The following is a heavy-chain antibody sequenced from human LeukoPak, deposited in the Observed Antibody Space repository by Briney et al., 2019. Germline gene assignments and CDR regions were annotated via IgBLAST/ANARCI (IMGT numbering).Heavy chain of an antibody. CDR3: AREAYYYDSSGYYQSGKIFDY. CDR1: DDSISNNRYF. J-gene: IGHJ4*02. CDR2: IYTSGST. V-gene: IGHV4-61*02. Sequence: SETLSLTCTISDDSISNNRYFWAWIRQPAGKGLEWIGRIYTSGSTNYNPSLKSRVTISVDTSKNQFSLKLSSVTAADTAVYYCAREAYYYDSSGYYQSGKIFDYWGQGTLVTVSS. D-gene: IGHD3-22*01.